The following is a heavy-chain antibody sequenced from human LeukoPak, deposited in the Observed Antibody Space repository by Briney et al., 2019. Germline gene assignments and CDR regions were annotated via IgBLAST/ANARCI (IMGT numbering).Heavy chain of an antibody. CDR2: IKQDGSEK. CDR1: GFTFSSYW. Sequence: PGGSLRLSCAASGFTFSSYWMSWVRQAPGKGLEWVANIKQDGSEKYYVDSVKGRFTISRDNAKNSLYLQMNSLRAEDTAVYYCARDWHYYDSSGYSLFDYWGQGTLVTVSS. D-gene: IGHD3-22*01. J-gene: IGHJ4*02. V-gene: IGHV3-7*01. CDR3: ARDWHYYDSSGYSLFDY.